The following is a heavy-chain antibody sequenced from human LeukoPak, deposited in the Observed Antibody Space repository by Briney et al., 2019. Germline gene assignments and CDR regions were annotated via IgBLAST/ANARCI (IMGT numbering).Heavy chain of an antibody. CDR1: GGSFSGYY. V-gene: IGHV4-34*01. CDR2: INHSGST. Sequence: SETLSLTCAVYGGSFSGYYWSWIREPPGKGLEWIGEINHSGSTNYNPSLKSRVTISVDTSKNQFSLKLSSVTAADTAVYYCARLAYSSSSYYFDYWGQGTLVTVSS. CDR3: ARLAYSSSSYYFDY. D-gene: IGHD6-13*01. J-gene: IGHJ4*02.